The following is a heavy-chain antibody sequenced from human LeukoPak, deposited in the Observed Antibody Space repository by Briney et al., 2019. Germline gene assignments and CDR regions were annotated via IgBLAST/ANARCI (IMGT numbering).Heavy chain of an antibody. Sequence: PGGSLRLSCAASGFTFSSYWMHRVRQAPGKGLEWVSVIYSGGSTYYADSVKGRFTISRDNSKNTLYLQMNSLRAEDTAVYYCAREGRKEDAFDIWGQGTMVTVSS. CDR3: AREGRKEDAFDI. CDR1: GFTFSSYW. J-gene: IGHJ3*02. CDR2: IYSGGST. V-gene: IGHV3-53*01.